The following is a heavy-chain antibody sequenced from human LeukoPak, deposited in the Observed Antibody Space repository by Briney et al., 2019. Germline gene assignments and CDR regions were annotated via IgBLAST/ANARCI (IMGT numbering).Heavy chain of an antibody. CDR2: IYYSEST. V-gene: IGHV4-39*01. D-gene: IGHD6-19*01. Sequence: SETLSLTCTVSGGSMSSSSYYWGWIRQPPGKGLEWIGSIYYSESTYQNPSLKSRVTISVDTSKNQFSLKLSSVTAADTAVYYCARHLRGSGWYFQADWFDPWGQGTLVTVSS. CDR1: GGSMSSSSYY. CDR3: ARHLRGSGWYFQADWFDP. J-gene: IGHJ5*02.